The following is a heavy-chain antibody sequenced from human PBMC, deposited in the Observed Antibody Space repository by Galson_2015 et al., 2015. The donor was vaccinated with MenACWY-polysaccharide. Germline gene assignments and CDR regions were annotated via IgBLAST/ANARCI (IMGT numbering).Heavy chain of an antibody. CDR1: GFTFSSYE. CDR2: ISSSGSTI. CDR3: ARDLIVVVPAAMGGDAFDI. Sequence: SLRLSCAASGFTFSSYEMNWVRQAPGKGLEWVSYISSSGSTIYYADSVKGRFTISRDNAKNSLYLQMNSLRAEDTAVYYCARDLIVVVPAAMGGDAFDIWGQGTMVTVSS. D-gene: IGHD2-2*01. J-gene: IGHJ3*02. V-gene: IGHV3-48*03.